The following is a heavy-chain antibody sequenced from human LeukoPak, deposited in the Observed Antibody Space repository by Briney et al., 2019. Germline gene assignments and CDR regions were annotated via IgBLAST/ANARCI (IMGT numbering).Heavy chain of an antibody. V-gene: IGHV3-66*01. CDR1: GFTFSSYA. J-gene: IGHJ4*02. CDR3: ASAYY. Sequence: PGGSLRLSCAASGFTFSSYAMSWVRQAPGKGLEWVSVIYSGGSTYYADSVKGRFTISRDNSKNTLYLQMNSLRAEDTAVYYCASAYYWGQGTLVTVSS. CDR2: IYSGGST.